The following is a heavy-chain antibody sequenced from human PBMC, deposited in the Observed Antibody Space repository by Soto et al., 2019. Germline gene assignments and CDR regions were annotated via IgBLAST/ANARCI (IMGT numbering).Heavy chain of an antibody. CDR3: ARSGVWDGRYFEY. CDR1: GFTFSSFG. J-gene: IGHJ4*02. Sequence: QVQLVESGGGVVQPGRSLRLSCAASGFTFSSFGMHWVRQAPGKGLEWVAMISYDDVWVKYYEDSVKGRFTISRDNCKNTVYRQMNGVRAEDTAVYFCARSGVWDGRYFEYWGQGTLVTVSS. D-gene: IGHD3-3*01. V-gene: IGHV3-30*03. CDR2: ISYDDVWVK.